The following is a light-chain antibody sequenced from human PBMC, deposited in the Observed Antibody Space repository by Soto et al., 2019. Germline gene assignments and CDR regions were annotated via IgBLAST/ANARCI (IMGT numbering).Light chain of an antibody. Sequence: EIVMTQSPATLSVSPGERVALSCRASQRVRSNLAWYQQKTGQAPRLLIYGGSTRATGIPDRFSGSGSGTELTFTISSLQSEDFAVYYCQKYNDWPPTCGQGTKVDIK. J-gene: IGKJ1*01. V-gene: IGKV3-15*01. CDR3: QKYNDWPPT. CDR1: QRVRSN. CDR2: GGS.